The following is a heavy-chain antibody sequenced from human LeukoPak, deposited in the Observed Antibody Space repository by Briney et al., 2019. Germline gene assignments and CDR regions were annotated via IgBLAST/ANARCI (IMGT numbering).Heavy chain of an antibody. D-gene: IGHD4-23*01. J-gene: IGHJ4*02. CDR3: TSIVTDTGGNFGFDY. CDR2: IRSKAYNYAT. Sequence: GGSLRLSCAASGFTFSGPAMHWVRQASGKGLEWVGRIRSKAYNYATAYAASVKGRFTISRDDSKNTAYLQMNSLKTEDTAVYYCTSIVTDTGGNFGFDYWGQGTLVTVSS. CDR1: GFTFSGPA. V-gene: IGHV3-73*01.